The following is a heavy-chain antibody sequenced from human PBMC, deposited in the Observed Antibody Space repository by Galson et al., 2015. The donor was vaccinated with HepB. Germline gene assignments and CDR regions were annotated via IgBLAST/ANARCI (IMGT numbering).Heavy chain of an antibody. CDR2: INHSGST. V-gene: IGHV4-34*01. J-gene: IGHJ4*02. D-gene: IGHD4-17*01. CDR1: GGSFSGYY. Sequence: ETLSLTCAVYGGSFSGYYWSWIRQPPGKGLEWIGEINHSGSTNYNPSLKSRVTIAVDTSKNQFSLKLSSVTAADTAVYYCARHTHDYGGAFDYWGQGTLVTVSS. CDR3: ARHTHDYGGAFDY.